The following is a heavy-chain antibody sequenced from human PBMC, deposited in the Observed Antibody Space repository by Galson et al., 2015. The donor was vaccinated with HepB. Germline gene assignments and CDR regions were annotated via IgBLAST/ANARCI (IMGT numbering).Heavy chain of an antibody. D-gene: IGHD6-25*01. Sequence: SLRLSCAASGFTFSSYGMHWVRQAPGKGLEWVAVVSNNGNKKNYADSVRGRFTISRDNSQNTLYLQMNSLRIENTAVYYCARDPGRTSGWKFDSWGQGTLVTVSS. V-gene: IGHV3-30*03. J-gene: IGHJ4*02. CDR3: ARDPGRTSGWKFDS. CDR2: VSNNGNKK. CDR1: GFTFSSYG.